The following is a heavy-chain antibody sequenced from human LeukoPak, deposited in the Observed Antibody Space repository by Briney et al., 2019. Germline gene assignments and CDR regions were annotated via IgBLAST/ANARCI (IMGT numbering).Heavy chain of an antibody. J-gene: IGHJ4*02. CDR3: AKDPGVWGSYRKYYFDY. Sequence: GGSLRLSCAASGFTFSSYGMHWVRQAPGKGLEWVAFIRYDGSNKYYADSVKGRFTISRDNSKNTLYLQMNSLRAEDTAVYYCAKDPGVWGSYRKYYFDYWGQGTLVTVSS. V-gene: IGHV3-30*02. D-gene: IGHD3-16*02. CDR1: GFTFSSYG. CDR2: IRYDGSNK.